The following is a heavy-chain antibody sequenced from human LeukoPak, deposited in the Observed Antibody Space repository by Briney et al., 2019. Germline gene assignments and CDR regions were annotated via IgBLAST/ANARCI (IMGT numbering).Heavy chain of an antibody. D-gene: IGHD6-19*01. J-gene: IGHJ4*02. Sequence: GGSLRLSCAGSGFRFGDYGIHWVRQAPGKGREWVSGISWTGETIAYANSVKGRFTVFRDNAKNSVYLQMSSLRAEDTALYYCAKAESSDWKGGFDFWGQGTPVTVSS. CDR1: GFRFGDYG. CDR3: AKAESSDWKGGFDF. V-gene: IGHV3-9*01. CDR2: ISWTGETI.